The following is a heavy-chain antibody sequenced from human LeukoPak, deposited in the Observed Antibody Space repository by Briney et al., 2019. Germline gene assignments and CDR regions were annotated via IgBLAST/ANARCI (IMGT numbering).Heavy chain of an antibody. CDR2: ISYDGSNK. Sequence: GRSLRLSCAASGFTFSSYGMHWVRQAPGKGLEWVAVISYDGSNKYYADSVKGRFTISRDNSKNTLYLQMNSLRAEDTAVYYCAKDSAFDYWGQGTLATVSS. CDR1: GFTFSSYG. CDR3: AKDSAFDY. V-gene: IGHV3-30*18. J-gene: IGHJ4*02.